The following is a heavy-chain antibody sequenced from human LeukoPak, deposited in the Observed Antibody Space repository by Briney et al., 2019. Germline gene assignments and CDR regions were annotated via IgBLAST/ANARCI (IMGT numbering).Heavy chain of an antibody. CDR1: GFTFSSYS. CDR2: ISSSSSYI. D-gene: IGHD4-17*01. Sequence: GGSLRLSCAASGFTFSSYSMNWVRQAPGKGLEWVSSISSSSSYIYYADSVKGRFTISRDNAKNSLYLQMNCLRAEDTAVYYCARGELTTVTSYYYYGMDVWGQGTTVTVSS. CDR3: ARGELTTVTSYYYYGMDV. V-gene: IGHV3-21*01. J-gene: IGHJ6*02.